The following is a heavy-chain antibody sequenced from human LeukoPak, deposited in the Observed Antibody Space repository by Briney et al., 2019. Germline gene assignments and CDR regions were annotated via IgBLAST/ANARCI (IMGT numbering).Heavy chain of an antibody. D-gene: IGHD1-26*01. CDR2: INPKSGGT. CDR3: ARDLHYSGVNWFDP. CDR1: GYTFTGYY. J-gene: IGHJ5*02. V-gene: IGHV1-2*02. Sequence: ASVKVSCKTSGYTFTGYYMHWVRQAPGQGLEWMGWINPKSGGTDYAQKFQGRVTMTRDTSISTAYMELSRLRSDDTAVYYCARDLHYSGVNWFDPWGQGTLVTVSS.